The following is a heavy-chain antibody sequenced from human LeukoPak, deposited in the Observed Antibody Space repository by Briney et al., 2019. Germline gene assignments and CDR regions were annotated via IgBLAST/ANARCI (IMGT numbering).Heavy chain of an antibody. D-gene: IGHD3-22*01. CDR2: IWSDGSNK. J-gene: IGHJ4*02. V-gene: IGHV3-33*01. CDR1: GFTFSGYG. Sequence: GKPLRLSCATSGFTFSGYGMHWVRQAPGKGLEWVTVIWSDGSNKYYADSVKGRFTISRDNSKNTLYLQMNSLRAEDTAVYYCVRGYYAGRGHHFEYWGQGTLVTVSS. CDR3: VRGYYAGRGHHFEY.